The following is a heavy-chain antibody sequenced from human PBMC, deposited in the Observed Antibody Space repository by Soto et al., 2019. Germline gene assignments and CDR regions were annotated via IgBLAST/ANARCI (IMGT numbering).Heavy chain of an antibody. V-gene: IGHV3-23*01. Sequence: EVQLLESGGGLVRPGGSLRLSCAASGFTFYNYAMNWVRQAPGEGLEWVSTISGGGDGTYYADSVKGRFTISRDNSRNTVYLQMNSLRAEDTAVYYCAKKGLGSLATYCTTGDCHYAFDVWGQGTLVNVSS. J-gene: IGHJ3*01. CDR1: GFTFYNYA. CDR3: AKKGLGSLATYCTTGDCHYAFDV. CDR2: ISGGGDGT. D-gene: IGHD2-8*01.